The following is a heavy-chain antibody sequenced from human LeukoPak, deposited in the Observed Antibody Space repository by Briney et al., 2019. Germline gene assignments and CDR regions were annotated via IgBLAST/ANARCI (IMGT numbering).Heavy chain of an antibody. Sequence: PGGSLRLSCAASGFTFSSYSMNWVRQAPGKGLEWVSYISSSSSTIYYADSVKGRFTISRDNSKSTLYLQMNSLRVEDTAVYYCAKAVDQGYWGRGTLVTVSS. CDR2: ISSSSSTI. J-gene: IGHJ4*02. CDR3: AKAVDQGY. CDR1: GFTFSSYS. V-gene: IGHV3-48*01.